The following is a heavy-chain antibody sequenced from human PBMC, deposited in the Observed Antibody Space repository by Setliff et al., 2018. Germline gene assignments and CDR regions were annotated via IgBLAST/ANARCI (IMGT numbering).Heavy chain of an antibody. V-gene: IGHV1-2*02. CDR1: GGTFSSYA. CDR3: ARARHFGMDV. CDR2: INSNGGDT. J-gene: IGHJ6*02. Sequence: GASVKVSCKASGGTFSSYAISWVRQAPGQGLEWVGWINSNGGDTNYAQTFEGRLTLTRDTSIRTTYMELATLRSDDTAVYYCARARHFGMDVWGQGTTVTVSS.